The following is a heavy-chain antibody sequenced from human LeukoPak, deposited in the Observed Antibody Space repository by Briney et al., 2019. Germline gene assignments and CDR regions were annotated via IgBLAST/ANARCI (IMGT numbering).Heavy chain of an antibody. J-gene: IGHJ6*02. Sequence: PSETLSLTCTVSGGSISSYYWSWIRQPPGKGLEWIGYIYYSGSTNYNPSLKSRGTISVDTSKNQFSLRLSSVTAADTAVYYCARDGSNWSNDYYHGVDVWGQGTTVTVSS. V-gene: IGHV4-59*01. CDR1: GGSISSYY. D-gene: IGHD4-11*01. CDR2: IYYSGST. CDR3: ARDGSNWSNDYYHGVDV.